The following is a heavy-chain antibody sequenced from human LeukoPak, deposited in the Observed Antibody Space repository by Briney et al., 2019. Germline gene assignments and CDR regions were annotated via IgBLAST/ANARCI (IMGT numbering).Heavy chain of an antibody. D-gene: IGHD1-26*01. CDR1: GGSISSSNW. V-gene: IGHV4-4*02. CDR3: ASDRVGLNDY. J-gene: IGHJ4*02. Sequence: SGTLSLTCAVSGGSISSSNWWSWVRQPPGKGLEWIGEIYHSGSTNYNPSLKSRVTMSVDTSKNHFSLKLSSVTAADTAVYYCASDRVGLNDYWGQGTLVTVSS. CDR2: IYHSGST.